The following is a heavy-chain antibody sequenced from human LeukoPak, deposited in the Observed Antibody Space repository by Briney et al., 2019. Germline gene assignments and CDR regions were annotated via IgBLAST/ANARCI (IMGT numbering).Heavy chain of an antibody. V-gene: IGHV4-59*01. CDR3: ARVNNWNDGIDY. Sequence: PSETLSLTCAVYGGSFSGYYWSWIRQPPGKGLEWIGYIYYSGSTNYNPSLKSRVTISVDTSKNQFSLKLSSVTAADTAVYYCARVNNWNDGIDYWGQGTLVTVSS. CDR1: GGSFSGYY. D-gene: IGHD1-20*01. CDR2: IYYSGST. J-gene: IGHJ4*02.